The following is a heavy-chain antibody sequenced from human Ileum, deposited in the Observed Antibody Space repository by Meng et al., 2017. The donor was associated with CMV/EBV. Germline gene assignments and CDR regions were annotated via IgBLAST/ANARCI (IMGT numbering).Heavy chain of an antibody. CDR1: GSTFTGYF. D-gene: IGHD3-3*01. CDR2: INPNTAST. CDR3: ARRHDFDLYFDF. J-gene: IGHJ4*02. Sequence: CKASGSTFTGYFIHWVRQAPGQGLEWMGRINPNTASTNYAQKVQGRVTMTGDTSINTVYLELSRLRSDDTAVYYCARRHDFDLYFDFWGQGSLVTVSS. V-gene: IGHV1-2*06.